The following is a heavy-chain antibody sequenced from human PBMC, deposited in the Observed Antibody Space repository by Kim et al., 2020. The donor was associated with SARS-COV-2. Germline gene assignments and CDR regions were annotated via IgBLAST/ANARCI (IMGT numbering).Heavy chain of an antibody. CDR2: INPNSGGT. J-gene: IGHJ6*02. D-gene: IGHD5-18*01. Sequence: ASVKVSCKASGYTFTGYYMHWVRQAPGQGLEWMGWINPNSGGTNYAQKFQGWVTMTRDTSISTAYMELSRLRSDDTAVYYCARVPDTAMGGHGMDVWGQGTTVTVSS. CDR3: ARVPDTAMGGHGMDV. V-gene: IGHV1-2*04. CDR1: GYTFTGYY.